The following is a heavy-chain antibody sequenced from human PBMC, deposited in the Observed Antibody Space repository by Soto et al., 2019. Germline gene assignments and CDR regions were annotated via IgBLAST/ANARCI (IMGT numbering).Heavy chain of an antibody. V-gene: IGHV3-23*01. CDR2: LSASGATT. D-gene: IGHD1-26*01. CDR1: GFTFSTYA. J-gene: IGHJ6*02. CDR3: AKGLSGSQSYYYGMDV. Sequence: EVQLLESGGGLVQPGGSLRLSCAASGFTFSTYAMTWVRQAPGKGLKCVSALSASGATTYHADSVKGRFTISRDNSDNTLSLQMNSLRAEDTAVYYCAKGLSGSQSYYYGMDVWGQGTTVTVSS.